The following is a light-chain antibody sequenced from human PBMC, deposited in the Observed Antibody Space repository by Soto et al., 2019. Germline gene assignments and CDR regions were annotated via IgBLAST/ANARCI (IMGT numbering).Light chain of an antibody. V-gene: IGKV1-12*01. CDR3: QQADSFPIT. CDR1: EDINSR. Sequence: DIQMTQSPSSVSASVGDRVTISCRASEDINSRLAWYQQKPGNAPKLLIYAAFILQSGVPSRFSGYGSGTDFTLSISSLQPEEFATYYCQQADSFPITVGQGTRLEIK. CDR2: AAF. J-gene: IGKJ5*01.